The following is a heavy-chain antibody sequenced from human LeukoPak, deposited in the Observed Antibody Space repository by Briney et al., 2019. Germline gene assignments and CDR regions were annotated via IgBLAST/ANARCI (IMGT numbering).Heavy chain of an antibody. D-gene: IGHD2-2*01. CDR3: ARSLVVPAAVPSCFDY. CDR2: INPSGGST. Sequence: GASVKVSCKASGYTFTSYYMHWVRQAPGQGLEWMGIINPSGGSTSYAQKFQGRVTMTRDTSTSTVYMELSSLRSEDRAVYYCARSLVVPAAVPSCFDYWGQGTLVTVSS. CDR1: GYTFTSYY. V-gene: IGHV1-46*03. J-gene: IGHJ4*02.